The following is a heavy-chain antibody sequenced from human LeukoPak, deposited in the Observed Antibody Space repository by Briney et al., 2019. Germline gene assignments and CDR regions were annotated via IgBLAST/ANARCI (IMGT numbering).Heavy chain of an antibody. CDR1: GFTFSSYW. CDR3: ARGPRYCRGGPCYSPGTDDYSYALDY. V-gene: IGHV3-7*01. D-gene: IGHD2-15*01. Sequence: GGSLRLSCAASGFTFSSYWMTWVRQAPGKGLEWVGNIKGDGSEKFYVDSVKGRFTISRDNAKNSLFLQMNSLRAEDTAVYYCARGPRYCRGGPCYSPGTDDYSYALDYWGQGTLVTVSS. CDR2: IKGDGSEK. J-gene: IGHJ4*02.